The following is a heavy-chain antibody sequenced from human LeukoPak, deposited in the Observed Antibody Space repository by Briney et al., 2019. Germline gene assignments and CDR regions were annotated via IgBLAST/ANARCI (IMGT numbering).Heavy chain of an antibody. J-gene: IGHJ6*02. CDR2: IYYSGST. CDR1: GGSISSSSYY. D-gene: IGHD3-10*01. V-gene: IGHV4-39*01. CDR3: ARHGGYYYYYGMDV. Sequence: SETLSLTCTVSGGSISSSSYYWGWIRQPPGKGLEWIGSIYYSGSTYYNLSLKSRVTISVDTSKNQFSLKLSSVTAADTAVYYCARHGGYYYYYGMDVWGQGTTVTVSS.